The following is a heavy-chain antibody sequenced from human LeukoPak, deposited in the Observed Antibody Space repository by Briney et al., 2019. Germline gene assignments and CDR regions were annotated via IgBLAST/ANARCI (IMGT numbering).Heavy chain of an antibody. V-gene: IGHV1-2*02. CDR2: INPNSGGT. Sequence: APVKVSCKASGYTFTSYYMHWVRQAPGQGLEWMGWINPNSGGTNYAQKFQGRVTMTRDTSISTAYMELSGLRSDDTAVYYCARGYSYSRGYYYYMDVWGKGTTVTISS. CDR3: ARGYSYSRGYYYYMDV. D-gene: IGHD5-18*01. J-gene: IGHJ6*03. CDR1: GYTFTSYY.